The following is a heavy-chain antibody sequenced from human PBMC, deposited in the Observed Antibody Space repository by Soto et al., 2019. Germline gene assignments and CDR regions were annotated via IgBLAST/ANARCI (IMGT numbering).Heavy chain of an antibody. D-gene: IGHD2-2*01. CDR1: GGTFSNYA. CDR2: IIPIVGTG. Sequence: QVQLVQSGAEVRKPESSVTVSCKASGGTFSNYAISWVRQAPGQGLEWMGGIIPIVGTGSYAQKFQGRVTITADEPTTTAYMELSSLRFEATAVYYCARVVILVPTASTHFYYHMDVWGPGTTVTVSS. V-gene: IGHV1-69*01. J-gene: IGHJ6*02. CDR3: ARVVILVPTASTHFYYHMDV.